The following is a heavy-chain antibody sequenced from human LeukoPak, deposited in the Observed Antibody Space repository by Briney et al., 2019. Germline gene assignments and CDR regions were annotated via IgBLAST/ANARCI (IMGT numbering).Heavy chain of an antibody. V-gene: IGHV3-9*03. D-gene: IGHD3-22*01. Sequence: GGSLRLSCAASGFTFDDYAMHWVRQAPGKGLEWVSGISWNSGSIGYADSVKGRFTISRDNAKNSLYLQMNSLRAEDMALYYCAKGYYYDSSPYLDYWGQGTLVTVSS. CDR1: GFTFDDYA. J-gene: IGHJ4*02. CDR2: ISWNSGSI. CDR3: AKGYYYDSSPYLDY.